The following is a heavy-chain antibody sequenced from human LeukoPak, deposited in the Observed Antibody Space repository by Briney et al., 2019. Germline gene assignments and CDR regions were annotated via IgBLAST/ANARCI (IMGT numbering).Heavy chain of an antibody. J-gene: IGHJ4*02. CDR3: ARHATSYYDSSGYHDY. D-gene: IGHD3-22*01. CDR1: GGSITSYY. Sequence: PPGTLSPTSTVSGGSITSYYWSSIPQPPRKRLERSGYIYYSGSTNHNPSLKSRVTISVDTSKNQFSLKLSSVTAADTAVYYCARHATSYYDSSGYHDYWGQGTLVTVSS. CDR2: IYYSGST. V-gene: IGHV4-59*08.